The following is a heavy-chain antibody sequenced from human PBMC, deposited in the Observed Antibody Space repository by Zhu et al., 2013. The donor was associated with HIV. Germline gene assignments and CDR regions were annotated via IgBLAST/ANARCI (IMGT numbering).Heavy chain of an antibody. CDR2: INPNSGDT. Sequence: QVQLVQSGAEVKKPGASVMVSCRASEYTFTGYYIHWVRQAPGQGLEWMGLINPNSGDTTYSQKFQGRVTMTRDTSISTAYMELSRLRSDDTAVYYCARGWQWLAPDYFDYWGQGTLVTVSS. D-gene: IGHD6-19*01. J-gene: IGHJ4*02. CDR3: ARGWQWLAPDYFDY. V-gene: IGHV1-2*02. CDR1: EYTFTGYY.